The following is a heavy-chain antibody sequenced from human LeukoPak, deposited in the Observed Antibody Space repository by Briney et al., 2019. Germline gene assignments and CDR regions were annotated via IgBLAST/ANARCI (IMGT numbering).Heavy chain of an antibody. Sequence: PSQTLSLTCTVSGGSISSGGYYWSWIRQHPGKGLEWIGYIYYSGSTYYNPSLKSRVTISLDRSKNQFSLKLSSVTAADTAVYYCARRGADTGFDYWGQGTLVTVSS. J-gene: IGHJ4*02. D-gene: IGHD3-10*01. V-gene: IGHV4-31*03. CDR2: IYYSGST. CDR1: GGSISSGGYY. CDR3: ARRGADTGFDY.